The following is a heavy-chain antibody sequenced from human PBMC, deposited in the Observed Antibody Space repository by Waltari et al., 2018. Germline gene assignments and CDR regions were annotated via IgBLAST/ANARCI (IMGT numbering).Heavy chain of an antibody. V-gene: IGHV4-59*08. D-gene: IGHD2-15*01. CDR2: ASYSGST. Sequence: QVQLQESGPGLVKPSETLSLTCTLSGSFYYLSWIRQPPGKGLECLGYASYSGSTYYNPSLQSRVTIFVGSSRTQFSLQLSSLTAADTAVYYCATLGARYSNAFDVWGQGTMVTVSS. J-gene: IGHJ3*01. CDR3: ATLGARYSNAFDV. CDR1: GSFYY.